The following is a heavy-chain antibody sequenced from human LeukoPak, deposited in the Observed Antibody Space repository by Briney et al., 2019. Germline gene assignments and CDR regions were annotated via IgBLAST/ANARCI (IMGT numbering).Heavy chain of an antibody. CDR2: ISAYNGNT. J-gene: IGHJ4*02. D-gene: IGHD3-3*01. CDR1: GYTFTSYV. Sequence: AASVKVSCKASGYTFTSYVLGWVRQAPGQGLEWMGWISAYNGNTNYAQKLQGRVTMTTDTSTSTAYMELRSLRSDDTAVYYCARDGGAYYDFWSGYYSGGKLDYWGQGTLVTVSS. CDR3: ARDGGAYYDFWSGYYSGGKLDY. V-gene: IGHV1-18*04.